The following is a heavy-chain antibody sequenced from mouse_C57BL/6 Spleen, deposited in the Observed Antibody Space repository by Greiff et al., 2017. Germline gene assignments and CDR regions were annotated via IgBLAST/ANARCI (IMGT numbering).Heavy chain of an antibody. V-gene: IGHV1-5*01. CDR2: IYPGNSDT. CDR1: GYTFTSYW. J-gene: IGHJ2*01. CDR3: TRGAGDY. Sequence: VQLKQSGTVLARPGASVKMSCKTSGYTFTSYWMHWVKQRPGQGLEWIGAIYPGNSDTSYNQKFKGKAKLTAATSASTAYMELRSLTNEESAVYYCTRGAGDYWGQGTTLTVSS.